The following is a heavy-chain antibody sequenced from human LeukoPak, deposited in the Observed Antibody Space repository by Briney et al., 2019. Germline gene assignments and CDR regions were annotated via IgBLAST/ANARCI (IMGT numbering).Heavy chain of an antibody. J-gene: IGHJ1*01. CDR3: AKDAYCGGDCYPAEYFQH. CDR2: ISGSGGST. D-gene: IGHD2-21*02. Sequence: PGGSLRLSCAASGFTFSGYAMSWVRQAPGKGLKWVSPISGSGGSTYYADSVKGRFTISRDNSKNTLYLQMNSLRAEDTAVYYCAKDAYCGGDCYPAEYFQHWGQGTLVTVSS. V-gene: IGHV3-23*01. CDR1: GFTFSGYA.